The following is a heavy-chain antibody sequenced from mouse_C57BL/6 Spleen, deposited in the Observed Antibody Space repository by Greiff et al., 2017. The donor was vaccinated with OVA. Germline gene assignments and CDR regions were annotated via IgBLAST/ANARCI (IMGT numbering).Heavy chain of an antibody. J-gene: IGHJ3*01. CDR2: IYPSDSET. V-gene: IGHV1-61*01. Sequence: VQLQQPGAELVRPGSSVKLSCKASGYTFTSYWMDWVKQRPGQGLEWIGNIYPSDSETHYNQKFKDKATLTVDKSSSTAYMQLSSLTSEDSAVYYGAREDDYDEAWFAYWGQGTLVTVSA. CDR1: GYTFTSYW. D-gene: IGHD2-4*01. CDR3: AREDDYDEAWFAY.